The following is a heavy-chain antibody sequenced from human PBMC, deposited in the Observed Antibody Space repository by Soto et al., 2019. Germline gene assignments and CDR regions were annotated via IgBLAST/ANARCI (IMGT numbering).Heavy chain of an antibody. J-gene: IGHJ4*02. CDR2: IYYSGST. CDR3: ARGEELLDVWSFDY. D-gene: IGHD1-26*01. Sequence: SETLSLTCTVSGGSISSGGYYWSWIRQHPGKGLEWIGYIYYSGSTYYNPSLKSRVTISVDTSKNQFSLKLSSVTAADTAVYYCARGEELLDVWSFDYWGQGTLVTVSS. CDR1: GGSISSGGYY. V-gene: IGHV4-31*03.